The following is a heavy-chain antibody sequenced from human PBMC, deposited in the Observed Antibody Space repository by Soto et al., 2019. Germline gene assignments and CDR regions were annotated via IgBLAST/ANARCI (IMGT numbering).Heavy chain of an antibody. Sequence: EVQLLESGGGLVQPGGSLRLSCAASGFPLNIYAMSWVRQAPGKGLEWVSAIGDNGADTFYAVSLKGRFTISRDNSKNTLYLHMNSLRAEDTAVYYCARNRWMTASGHEDYWGQGTLVTVSS. J-gene: IGHJ4*02. CDR3: ARNRWMTASGHEDY. CDR1: GFPLNIYA. CDR2: IGDNGADT. D-gene: IGHD2-21*02. V-gene: IGHV3-23*01.